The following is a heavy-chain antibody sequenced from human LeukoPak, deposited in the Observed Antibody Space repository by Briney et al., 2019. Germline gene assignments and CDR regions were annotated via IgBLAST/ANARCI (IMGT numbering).Heavy chain of an antibody. CDR1: GFTFSRYS. J-gene: IGHJ3*02. V-gene: IGHV3-21*01. Sequence: PGGSLRLSCAASGFTFSRYSMNWVRQAPGKGLEWVSSISISSNYIYYADSVKGRFTISRDNAKNSLYLQMNSLRAEDTAVYYCARGSRFGVVGRDAFDIWGQGTMVIVSS. CDR2: ISISSNYI. CDR3: ARGSRFGVVGRDAFDI. D-gene: IGHD3-3*01.